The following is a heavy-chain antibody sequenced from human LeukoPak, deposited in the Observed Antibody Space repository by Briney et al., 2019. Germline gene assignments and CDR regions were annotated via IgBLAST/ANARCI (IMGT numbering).Heavy chain of an antibody. V-gene: IGHV4-59*01. J-gene: IGHJ4*02. CDR3: ARVRALSYYDSSGDFYYFDY. CDR2: IYYSGGTGDT. Sequence: SETLSLTCSVSRGPISDYYWSWIRQSPAEGREWIGYIYYSGGTGDTNYNPSLNIRVTISVDASKNQFSLKLNSVTAADTAVYYCARVRALSYYDSSGDFYYFDYWGQGTLVTVSS. CDR1: RGPISDYY. D-gene: IGHD3-22*01.